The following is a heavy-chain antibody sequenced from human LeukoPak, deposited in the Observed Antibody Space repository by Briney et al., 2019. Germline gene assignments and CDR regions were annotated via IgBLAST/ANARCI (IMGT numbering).Heavy chain of an antibody. CDR3: AKDRGRWAFDI. J-gene: IGHJ3*02. V-gene: IGHV3-30*18. Sequence: GGSLRLSCAASGFTFSSYGMHWVRQAPGKGLEWVAVISYDGSNKYYADSVKGRFTISRDNSKNTLYLQMNSLRAEDTAVYYCAKDRGRWAFDIWGQGTMVTVSS. CDR1: GFTFSSYG. D-gene: IGHD5-24*01. CDR2: ISYDGSNK.